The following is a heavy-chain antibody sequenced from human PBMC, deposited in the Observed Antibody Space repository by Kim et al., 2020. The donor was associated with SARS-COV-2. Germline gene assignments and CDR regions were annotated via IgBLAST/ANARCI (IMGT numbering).Heavy chain of an antibody. CDR2: INPSGGST. D-gene: IGHD3-10*01. CDR1: GYTFTSYY. Sequence: ASVKVSCKASGYTFTSYYMHWVRQAPGQGLEWMGIINPSGGSTSYAQKFQGRVTMTRDTSTSTVYMELSSLRSEDTAVYYCARDPVSHVFLWFGEVDYWGQRRLVTVSS. J-gene: IGHJ4*02. CDR3: ARDPVSHVFLWFGEVDY. V-gene: IGHV1-46*01.